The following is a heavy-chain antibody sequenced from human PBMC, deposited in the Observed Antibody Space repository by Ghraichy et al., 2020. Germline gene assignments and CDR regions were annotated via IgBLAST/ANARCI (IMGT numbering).Heavy chain of an antibody. CDR2: ISSSSSTI. CDR3: ARGSILTFYYYYGMDV. V-gene: IGHV3-48*01. CDR1: GFTFSSYS. D-gene: IGHD3-9*01. J-gene: IGHJ6*02. Sequence: GGSLRLSCAASGFTFSSYSMNWVRQAPGKGLEWVSYISSSSSTIYYADSVKGRFTISRDNAKNSLYLQMNSLRAEDTAVYYCARGSILTFYYYYGMDVWGQGTTVTVSS.